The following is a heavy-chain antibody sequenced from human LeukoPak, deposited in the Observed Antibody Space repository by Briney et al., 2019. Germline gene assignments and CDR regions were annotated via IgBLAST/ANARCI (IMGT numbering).Heavy chain of an antibody. Sequence: GGSLRLSCAASGLTFSSYGMHWVRQAPGKGLEWVACIRYDGSNKYYADSVKGRFTIYRDNSKNMLFLHMNSLRADDTAVYYCAKTLWGLTLLSSDHWGQGTLVTVSS. V-gene: IGHV3-30*02. D-gene: IGHD2-21*02. CDR1: GLTFSSYG. J-gene: IGHJ4*02. CDR2: IRYDGSNK. CDR3: AKTLWGLTLLSSDH.